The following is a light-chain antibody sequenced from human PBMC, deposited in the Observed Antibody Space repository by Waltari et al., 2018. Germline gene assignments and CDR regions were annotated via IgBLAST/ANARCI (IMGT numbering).Light chain of an antibody. V-gene: IGLV2-14*03. Sequence: QSALTQPASVSGSPGQSITISCTGTSSDVGAYDYVPWYQHHPGKAPKVVIYDVTKRPAGVSNRFSGSKSGSTASLTISGLQAEDEADYYCSSRTSSITWVFGGGTKLTVL. CDR3: SSRTSSITWV. CDR1: SSDVGAYDY. CDR2: DVT. J-gene: IGLJ3*02.